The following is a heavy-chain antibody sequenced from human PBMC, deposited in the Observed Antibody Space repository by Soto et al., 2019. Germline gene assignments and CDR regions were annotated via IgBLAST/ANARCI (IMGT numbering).Heavy chain of an antibody. V-gene: IGHV1-58*01. CDR3: AADNYDFWSGSYYYYYGMDV. CDR2: IVVGSGNT. J-gene: IGHJ6*02. D-gene: IGHD3-3*01. CDR1: GFTFTSSA. Sequence: GPQVKVSCKASGFTFTSSAVQWVRQARGQRLEWIGWIVVGSGNTNYAQKFQERVTITRDMSTSTAYMELSSLRSEDTAVYYCAADNYDFWSGSYYYYYGMDVWGQGTTVTVSS.